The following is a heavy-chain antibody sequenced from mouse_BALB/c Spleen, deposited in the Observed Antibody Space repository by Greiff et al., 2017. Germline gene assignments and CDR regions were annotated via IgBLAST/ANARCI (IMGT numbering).Heavy chain of an antibody. V-gene: IGHV1S56*01. Sequence: QVQLQQSGPELVKPGASVRISCKASGYTFTSYYIHWVKQRPGQGLEWIGWIYPGNVNTKYNEKFKGKATLTADKSSSTAYMQLSSLTSEDSAVYFCARGYDYDEDYFDYWGQGTTLTVSS. CDR3: ARGYDYDEDYFDY. CDR2: IYPGNVNT. D-gene: IGHD2-4*01. CDR1: GYTFTSYY. J-gene: IGHJ2*01.